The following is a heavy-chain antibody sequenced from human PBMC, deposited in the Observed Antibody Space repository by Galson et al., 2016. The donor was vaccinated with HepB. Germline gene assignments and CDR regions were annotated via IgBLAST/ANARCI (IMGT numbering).Heavy chain of an antibody. J-gene: IGHJ2*01. CDR3: VKDHSPASYWFFDV. CDR2: ISWDGLAS. V-gene: IGHV3-9*01. Sequence: SLRLSCAASGFTYDNYAMHWVRQVPGKGLEWVSSISWDGLASFYADSVKDRFTISRDNAKNSLFLDMNSLRAEDTAFYFCVKDHSPASYWFFDVWGRGTLVTVSS. D-gene: IGHD3-10*01. CDR1: GFTYDNYA.